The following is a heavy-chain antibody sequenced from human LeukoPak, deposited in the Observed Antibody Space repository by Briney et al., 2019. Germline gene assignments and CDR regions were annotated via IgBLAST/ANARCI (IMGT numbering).Heavy chain of an antibody. CDR1: GGSISSSSSY. Sequence: SETLSLTCTVSGGSISSSSSYWGWIRQPPGKGLEWIGSIYYSGSTSHNPSLKRRVTMSVDTSKNQFSLKLSSLTAADTAVYYCARHPAWFDPWGQGTLVTVSS. CDR3: ARHPAWFDP. CDR2: IYYSGST. V-gene: IGHV4-39*01. J-gene: IGHJ5*02.